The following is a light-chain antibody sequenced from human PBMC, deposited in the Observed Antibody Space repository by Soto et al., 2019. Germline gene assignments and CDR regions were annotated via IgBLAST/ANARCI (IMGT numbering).Light chain of an antibody. J-gene: IGKJ2*01. CDR2: YAS. Sequence: EIVLTQSPDTLSLSPGERATLSCRASQRVTNTNSAWYQQKPGQAPRLLIYYASSRATGIPDRFSGSGSGIDFTLTISRLEPEDFAVYYCQQYGSSYTFGQGTKLEIK. CDR3: QQYGSSYT. V-gene: IGKV3-20*01. CDR1: QRVTNTN.